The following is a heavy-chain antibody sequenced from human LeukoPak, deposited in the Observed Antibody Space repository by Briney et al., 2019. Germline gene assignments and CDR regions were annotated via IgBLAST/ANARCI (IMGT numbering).Heavy chain of an antibody. Sequence: KSSETLSLTCTVSGGSISSYYWSWIRQPPGKGLEWIGYIYYSGSTNYNPSLKSRVTISVDTSKNQFSLKLSSVTAADTAVYYCARDGYGDYVGAFDIWGQGTMVTVSS. CDR2: IYYSGST. CDR3: ARDGYGDYVGAFDI. CDR1: GGSISSYY. V-gene: IGHV4-59*01. D-gene: IGHD4-17*01. J-gene: IGHJ3*02.